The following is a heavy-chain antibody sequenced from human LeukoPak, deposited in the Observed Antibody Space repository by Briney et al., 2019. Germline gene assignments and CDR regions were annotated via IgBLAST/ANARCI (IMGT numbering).Heavy chain of an antibody. CDR1: GGSISSYY. CDR2: IYYSGST. Sequence: PSETLSLTCTVSGGSISSYYWSWIRQPPGKGLDWIGYIYYSGSTNYNPSLKSRVTISVDTSKNQFSLKLSSVTAADTAVYYCARVTQQLVPYFDYWGQGTLVTVSS. CDR3: ARVTQQLVPYFDY. V-gene: IGHV4-59*01. D-gene: IGHD6-13*01. J-gene: IGHJ4*02.